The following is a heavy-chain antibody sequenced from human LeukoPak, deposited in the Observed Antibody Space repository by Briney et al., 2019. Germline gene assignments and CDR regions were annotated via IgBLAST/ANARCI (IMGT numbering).Heavy chain of an antibody. CDR3: ASLKYYYGSGSQYYFDY. D-gene: IGHD3-10*01. CDR1: GYTFSSYG. V-gene: IGHV1-69*13. J-gene: IGHJ4*02. CDR2: IIPIFGTA. Sequence: GASVKVSCKASGYTFSSYGISWVRQAPGQGLEWMGGIIPIFGTANYAQKFQGRVTITADESTSTAYMELSSLRSEDTAVYYCASLKYYYGSGSQYYFDYWGQGTLVTVSS.